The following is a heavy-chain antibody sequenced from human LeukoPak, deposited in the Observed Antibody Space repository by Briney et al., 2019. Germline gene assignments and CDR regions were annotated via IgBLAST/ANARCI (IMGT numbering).Heavy chain of an antibody. J-gene: IGHJ4*02. Sequence: KPSETLSLTCAVYGGSFSGYYWSWIRQPPGKGLEWIGEINHSGSTNYNPSLKSRVTISVDTSKNQFSLKLSSVTAADTAVYYCASTHAQSITADYWGQGTLVTVSS. CDR1: GGSFSGYY. D-gene: IGHD6-6*01. V-gene: IGHV4-34*01. CDR2: INHSGST. CDR3: ASTHAQSITADY.